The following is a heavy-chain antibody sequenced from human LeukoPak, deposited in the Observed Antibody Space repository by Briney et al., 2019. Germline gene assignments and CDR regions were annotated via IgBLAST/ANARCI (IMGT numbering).Heavy chain of an antibody. CDR1: GYTFTGYY. V-gene: IGHV1-2*06. CDR3: ARDGGDLWSGESYYLDY. D-gene: IGHD3-10*01. J-gene: IGHJ4*02. Sequence: ASVKVSCKASGYTFTGYYMHWVRQAPGQGLEWMGRINPNSGGTNYAQKFQGRVTMTRDTSISTAYMELSRLRSDDTAVYYCARDGGDLWSGESYYLDYWGQGTLVTVSS. CDR2: INPNSGGT.